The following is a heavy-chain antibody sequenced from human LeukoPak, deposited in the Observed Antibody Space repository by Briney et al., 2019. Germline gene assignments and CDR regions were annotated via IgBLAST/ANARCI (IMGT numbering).Heavy chain of an antibody. CDR3: ARDRIFITGTTELWFY. D-gene: IGHD1-7*01. CDR2: ISAYNGNT. Sequence: ASVKVSCKASGYTYTSYGISWVRQAPGQGLEWMGWISAYNGNTNYAQKLQGRVTMTTDTSTSTAYMELRSLRSDDTAVYYCARDRIFITGTTELWFYWGQGTLVTVSS. V-gene: IGHV1-18*01. CDR1: GYTYTSYG. J-gene: IGHJ4*02.